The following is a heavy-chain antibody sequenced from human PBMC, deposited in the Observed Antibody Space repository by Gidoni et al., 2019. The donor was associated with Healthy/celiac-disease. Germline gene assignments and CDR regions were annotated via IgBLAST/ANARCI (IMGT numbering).Heavy chain of an antibody. CDR1: GFTFGDYA. Sequence: EVQLVESGGGLVKPGRSLRLSCTASGFTFGDYAMSWFRQAQGKGLEWVGFIRSKAYGGTTEYAASVKGRFTISRDDSKSIAYLQMNSLKTEDTAVYYCTRESYDSSGYYPKGAFDIWGQGTMVTVSS. CDR2: IRSKAYGGTT. V-gene: IGHV3-49*05. J-gene: IGHJ3*02. CDR3: TRESYDSSGYYPKGAFDI. D-gene: IGHD3-22*01.